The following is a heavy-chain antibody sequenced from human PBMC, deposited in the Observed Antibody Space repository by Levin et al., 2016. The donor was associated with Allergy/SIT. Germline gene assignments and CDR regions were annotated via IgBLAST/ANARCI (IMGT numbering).Heavy chain of an antibody. V-gene: IGHV3-23*01. CDR2: LNSSGDST. CDR3: ATELRYFDWLLFGGGFQH. J-gene: IGHJ1*01. Sequence: VRQAPGKGLEWVSTLNSSGDSTYYADSVKGRFTISRDNSKNTLYLQMNSLRAEDTAVYYCATELRYFDWLLFGGGFQHWGQGTLVTVSS. D-gene: IGHD3-9*01.